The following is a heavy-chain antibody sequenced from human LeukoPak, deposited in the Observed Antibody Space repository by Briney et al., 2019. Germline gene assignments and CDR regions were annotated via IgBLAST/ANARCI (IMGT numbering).Heavy chain of an antibody. Sequence: GGTLRLSCAASGFTFSSSAMSWVRQAPGKGLGWVSSISGSGGSTYYADSVKGRFTISRDNSKNTLYLQMNSLRAEDTAVYYCAKGGSAGYRGIYYFDYWGQGTLVTVSS. CDR2: ISGSGGST. CDR1: GFTFSSSA. J-gene: IGHJ4*02. D-gene: IGHD5-12*01. CDR3: AKGGSAGYRGIYYFDY. V-gene: IGHV3-23*01.